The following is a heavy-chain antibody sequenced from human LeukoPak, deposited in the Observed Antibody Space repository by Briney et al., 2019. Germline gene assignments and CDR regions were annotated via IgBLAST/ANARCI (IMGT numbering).Heavy chain of an antibody. D-gene: IGHD4-17*01. CDR3: ARADAIYGYDAP. V-gene: IGHV3-30-3*01. Sequence: GRSLRLSCAASGFTFSSYAMHWVRQAPGKGLEWVAVISYDGSNKYYADSVKGRFTISRDNSKNTLYLQMNSLRAEDTAVYYCARADAIYGYDAPWGQGTLVTVSS. J-gene: IGHJ5*02. CDR2: ISYDGSNK. CDR1: GFTFSSYA.